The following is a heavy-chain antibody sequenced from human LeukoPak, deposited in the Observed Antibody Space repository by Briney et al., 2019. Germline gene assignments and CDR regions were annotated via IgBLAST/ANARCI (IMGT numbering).Heavy chain of an antibody. D-gene: IGHD1-1*01. CDR2: ISSRSYYI. CDR1: GFTFDDYG. CDR3: ARDLTWNDVSGY. J-gene: IGHJ4*02. Sequence: GGSLRLSCAASGFTFDDYGMSWVRQAPGKGLEWVSSISSRSYYIYYADSVKGRFTISRDNAKNSLYLQMNSLRAEDTAVYYCARDLTWNDVSGYWGQGTLVTVSS. V-gene: IGHV3-21*01.